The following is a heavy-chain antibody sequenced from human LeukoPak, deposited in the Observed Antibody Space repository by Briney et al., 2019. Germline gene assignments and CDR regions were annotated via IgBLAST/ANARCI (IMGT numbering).Heavy chain of an antibody. CDR2: VHDSGAT. J-gene: IGHJ3*01. D-gene: IGHD2-8*02. CDR3: AREEGAAGESLDF. CDR1: GGSITGHF. Sequence: SEPLSLTCSVSGGSITGHFWSWLRQAPGKTLEWLGYVHDSGATDYNPSLKTRLTISLHTSTNQFFLRLTAVTAADTAFYYCAREEGAAGESLDFWGQGTMVTVSS. V-gene: IGHV4-59*11.